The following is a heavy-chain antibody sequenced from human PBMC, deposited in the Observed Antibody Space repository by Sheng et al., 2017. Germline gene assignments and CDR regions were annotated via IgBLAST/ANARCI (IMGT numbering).Heavy chain of an antibody. D-gene: IGHD2-2*01. J-gene: IGHJ5*02. CDR2: IIPIFGTA. Sequence: QVQLVQSGAEVKKPGSSVKVSCKASGGTFSSYAISWVRQAPGQGLEWMGGIIPIFGTANYAQKFQGRVTITADESTSTAYMELSSLRSEDTAVYYCARDQIAVPAAGRGWFDPLGPGNPGHRLL. CDR1: GGTFSSYA. CDR3: ARDQIAVPAAGRGWFDP. V-gene: IGHV1-69*13.